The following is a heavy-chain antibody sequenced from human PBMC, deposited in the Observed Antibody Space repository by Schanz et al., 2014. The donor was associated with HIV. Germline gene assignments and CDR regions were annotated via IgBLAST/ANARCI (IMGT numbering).Heavy chain of an antibody. V-gene: IGHV3-23*01. CDR1: GLTLSSYG. CDR2: ISGGSGST. J-gene: IGHJ6*02. D-gene: IGHD3-10*01. CDR3: ARGSGPYYYYYGMDV. Sequence: EVQVLESGGDLVQPGGSLRLSCAASGLTLSSYGMSWVRQAPGKGLEWVSSISGGSGSTFYADSVKGRFTISRDNSKNTLYLQMNSLRAEDTAVYYCARGSGPYYYYYGMDVWGQGTTVSVSS.